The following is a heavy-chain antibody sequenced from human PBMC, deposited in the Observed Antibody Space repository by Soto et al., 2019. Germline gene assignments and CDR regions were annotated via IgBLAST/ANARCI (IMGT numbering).Heavy chain of an antibody. D-gene: IGHD3-22*01. CDR3: ARGPTDYYDNSANYFLAY. CDR2: ISTYNGNT. CDR1: GYTFITYG. J-gene: IGHJ4*02. Sequence: AASVKVSCKASGYTFITYGVSWVRPAPGQGLDWLGWISTYNGNTRYAERLQGRVTMTTDTTTNTAYMELRNLRSDDTAVYYCARGPTDYYDNSANYFLAYWGQGTLVTVSS. V-gene: IGHV1-18*01.